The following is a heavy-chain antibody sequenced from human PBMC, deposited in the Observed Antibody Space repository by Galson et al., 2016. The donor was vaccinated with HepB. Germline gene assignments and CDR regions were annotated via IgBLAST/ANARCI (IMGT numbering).Heavy chain of an antibody. Sequence: SLRLSCAASGFTFNSYNMHWVRQAPGKGLEWVSSITSSSNYIYYADSVRGRFTISRDNARNTLYLQMDSLRAEDTAVYYCARGGYDDYEIDYWGQGTLVSVSS. V-gene: IGHV3-21*01. CDR3: ARGGYDDYEIDY. J-gene: IGHJ4*02. CDR2: ITSSSNYI. D-gene: IGHD5-12*01. CDR1: GFTFNSYN.